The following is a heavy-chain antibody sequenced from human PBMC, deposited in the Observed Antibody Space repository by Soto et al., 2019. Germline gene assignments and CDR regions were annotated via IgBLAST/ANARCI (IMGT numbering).Heavy chain of an antibody. CDR2: IDTSGNT. D-gene: IGHD6-13*01. Sequence: SETLSLTCTVSVDSITTYYWSWIRQPAGKGLEWIGRIDTSGNTNYNPSLKSRVTMSVDTSKKQFSLKLTSVTAADTAVYYCARYSNNWFQTEGMDVWGQGTTVAVSS. CDR3: ARYSNNWFQTEGMDV. V-gene: IGHV4-4*07. J-gene: IGHJ6*02. CDR1: VDSITTYY.